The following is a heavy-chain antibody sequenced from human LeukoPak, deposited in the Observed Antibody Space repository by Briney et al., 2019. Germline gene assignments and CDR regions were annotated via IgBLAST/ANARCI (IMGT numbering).Heavy chain of an antibody. CDR1: GYTFTGYY. Sequence: ASVKASCKASGYTFTGYYMHWVRQAPGQGLEWMGWISAYNGNTNYAQKLQGRVTMTTDTSTSTAYMELRSLRSDDTAVYYCARDDRIAVAGNYDYWGQGTLVTVSS. D-gene: IGHD6-19*01. CDR2: ISAYNGNT. V-gene: IGHV1-18*04. J-gene: IGHJ4*02. CDR3: ARDDRIAVAGNYDY.